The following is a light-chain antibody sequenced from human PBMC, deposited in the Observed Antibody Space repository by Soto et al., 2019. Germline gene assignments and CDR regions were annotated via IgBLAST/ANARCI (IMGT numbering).Light chain of an antibody. V-gene: IGKV1-5*03. Sequence: DIQLTQSPSTLSASVGDRVTITCRASQSIDTWLAXYQQKPGTAPKLLIYKASTLESGVPSRFSGSRSGTEFTLTVSSLQPDDFASYYCQQYNDSFPYTFGQGTKVDIK. CDR1: QSIDTW. J-gene: IGKJ2*01. CDR3: QQYNDSFPYT. CDR2: KAS.